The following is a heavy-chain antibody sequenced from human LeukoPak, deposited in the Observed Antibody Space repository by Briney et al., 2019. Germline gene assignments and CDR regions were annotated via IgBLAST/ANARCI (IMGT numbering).Heavy chain of an antibody. Sequence: GGSLRLSCEVSGVSLSSYGMHWVRQAPGKGLEWVAWLPYDGSYNSTAASLKGRFAISKDISKNTLYLDMDSLTPEDTAVYYCAAAGLGVAHWFSSWGQGTLVIVSS. J-gene: IGHJ5*01. CDR3: AAAGLGVAHWFSS. D-gene: IGHD2-15*01. V-gene: IGHV3-30*02. CDR1: GVSLSSYG. CDR2: LPYDGSYN.